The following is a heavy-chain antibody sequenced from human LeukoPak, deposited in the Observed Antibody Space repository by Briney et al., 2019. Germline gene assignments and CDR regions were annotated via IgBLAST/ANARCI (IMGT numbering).Heavy chain of an antibody. J-gene: IGHJ4*02. CDR2: IKNKAQRYTT. D-gene: IGHD1-26*01. Sequence: GGSLRLSCAASGFTFSSYAMHWVRQAPGKGLEWVGQIKNKAQRYTTQYVASVKGRFTISRDDSKNSVYLQMNSLGSEDTAVYFCADLGSTSSSLWGQGTLVTVSS. V-gene: IGHV3-72*01. CDR3: ADLGSTSSSL. CDR1: GFTFSSYA.